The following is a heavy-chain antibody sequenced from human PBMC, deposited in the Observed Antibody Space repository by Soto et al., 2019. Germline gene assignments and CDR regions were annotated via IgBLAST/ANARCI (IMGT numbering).Heavy chain of an antibody. CDR1: GGSFSGYY. CDR2: INHSGST. V-gene: IGHV4-34*01. D-gene: IGHD3-10*01. Sequence: QVQLQQWGAGLLKPSETLSLTCAVYGGSFSGYYWSWIRQPPGKGLEWIGEINHSGSTNYNPSLKSRVTISVDTSKNQFSLKLSSVTAADTAVYYCARGIKRVYYYYYGMDVWGQGTTVTVSS. CDR3: ARGIKRVYYYYYGMDV. J-gene: IGHJ6*02.